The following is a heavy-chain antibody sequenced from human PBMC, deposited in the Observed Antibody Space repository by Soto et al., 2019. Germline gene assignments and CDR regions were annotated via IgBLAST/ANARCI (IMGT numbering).Heavy chain of an antibody. V-gene: IGHV1-18*01. CDR1: GYTFTSYG. J-gene: IGHJ5*02. D-gene: IGHD3-3*01. CDR3: ARVDRNYDFWSGYQYNNWFDP. Sequence: ASVKVSCKASGYTFTSYGISWVRQAPGQGLEWVGWISAYNGNINYAQKLQGRVTMTTDTSTSTAYMELRSLRSDDTAVYYCARVDRNYDFWSGYQYNNWFDPWGQGTLVTVSS. CDR2: ISAYNGNI.